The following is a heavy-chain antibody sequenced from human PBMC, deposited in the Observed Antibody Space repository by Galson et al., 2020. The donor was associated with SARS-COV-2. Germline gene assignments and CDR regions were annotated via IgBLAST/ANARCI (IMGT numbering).Heavy chain of an antibody. V-gene: IGHV4-4*07. CDR3: ARDQFGWLQLQGYFDY. Sequence: SETLSLTCTVSGGSISSYYWSWIRQPAGKGLEWTGRIYTSGSTNYNPSLKSRVTMSVDTSKNQFSLKLSSVTAADTAVYYCARDQFGWLQLQGYFDYWGQGTLVTVSS. J-gene: IGHJ4*02. CDR1: GGSISSYY. D-gene: IGHD5-12*01. CDR2: IYTSGST.